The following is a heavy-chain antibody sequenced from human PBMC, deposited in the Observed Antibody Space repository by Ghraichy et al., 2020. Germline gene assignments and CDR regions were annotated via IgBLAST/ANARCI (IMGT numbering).Heavy chain of an antibody. Sequence: GESLNISCAGSGFTFSNFAMSWVRQAPGKGLEWVSAIRRSGDDTYYADSVKGRFTISRDNSNNMLYLQMNRLRGEDTAVYYCAKDPNVLRFPEYLPPRGCAYSPYGMDVWGQGTTVTVSS. V-gene: IGHV3-23*01. CDR2: IRRSGDDT. J-gene: IGHJ6*02. CDR1: GFTFSNFA. D-gene: IGHD3-3*01. CDR3: AKDPNVLRFPEYLPPRGCAYSPYGMDV.